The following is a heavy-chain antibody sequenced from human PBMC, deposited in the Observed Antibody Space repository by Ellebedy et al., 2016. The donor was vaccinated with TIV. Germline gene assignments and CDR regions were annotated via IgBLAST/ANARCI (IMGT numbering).Heavy chain of an antibody. J-gene: IGHJ4*02. CDR2: IGNSDTK. CDR3: ARDAMLLIFDS. CDR1: GGSTSSPSYH. D-gene: IGHD2-2*01. Sequence: PSETLSLTCTVSGGSTSSPSYHWDWIRQTPGNGPEWVSYIGNSDTKYYADSVRGRFTLSRDKAKKSVYLQMNSLRVEDTGVYYCARDAMLLIFDSWGQGTLVTVSS. V-gene: IGHV3-69-1*01.